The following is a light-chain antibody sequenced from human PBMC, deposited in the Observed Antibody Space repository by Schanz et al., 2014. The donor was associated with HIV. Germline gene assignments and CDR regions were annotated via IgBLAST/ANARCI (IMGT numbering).Light chain of an antibody. Sequence: QSALTQPASVSGAPGQSITLSCTGTSSDIGGYNVVSWYQQHPDKAPKLIIYDVTTRPSGISSRFSGSKSGNTAYLTISGLLAEDEADYYCISYTSDTVLFGGGTKLTVL. CDR1: SSDIGGYNV. V-gene: IGLV2-14*03. CDR2: DVT. J-gene: IGLJ2*01. CDR3: ISYTSDTVL.